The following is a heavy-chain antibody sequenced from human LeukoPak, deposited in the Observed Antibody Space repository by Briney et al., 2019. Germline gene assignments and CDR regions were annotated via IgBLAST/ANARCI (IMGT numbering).Heavy chain of an antibody. J-gene: IGHJ4*02. V-gene: IGHV4-59*01. CDR3: ARANSGWHPGDRGFDY. CDR2: IYYSGST. D-gene: IGHD6-19*01. CDR1: GASISSYY. Sequence: SETLSLTCTVSGASISSYYWIWIRQPPGKGLEWIGHIYYSGSTNYNPSLKSRVTISVDTSKNQFSLKLSSVTAADTAVYYCARANSGWHPGDRGFDYWGQGTLVTVSS.